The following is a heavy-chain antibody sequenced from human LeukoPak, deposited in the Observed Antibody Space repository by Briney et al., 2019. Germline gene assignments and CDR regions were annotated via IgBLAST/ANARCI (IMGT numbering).Heavy chain of an antibody. CDR2: ITSEGSST. D-gene: IGHD3-9*01. CDR3: ARVGSTTGYYY. CDR1: GFTFSSYW. J-gene: IGHJ4*02. Sequence: GGSLRLSCAASGFTFSSYWMHWVRQSPGKGLVWVSRITSEGSSTTYADSVKGRFTISRDNAKNTLYLQVNSLRAEDTAVYYCARVGSTTGYYYWGQGTLVTVSS. V-gene: IGHV3-74*01.